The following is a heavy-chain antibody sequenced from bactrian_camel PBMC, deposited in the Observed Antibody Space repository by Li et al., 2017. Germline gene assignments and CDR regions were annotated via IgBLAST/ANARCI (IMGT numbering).Heavy chain of an antibody. Sequence: HVQLVESGGGSVQPGGSLSLSCAVSGTTNSNYCMGWFRQAPGKEREAVARVDDDGYTKYADSVKGRFTASRDNAKNALNLQMNSLKPEDTAMYYCAADCLLNSDPRGEYVNYWGQGTQVTVS. CDR2: VDDDGYT. V-gene: IGHV3-2*01. J-gene: IGHJ4*01. CDR1: GTTNSNYC. CDR3: AADCLLNSDPRGEYVNY. D-gene: IGHD4*01.